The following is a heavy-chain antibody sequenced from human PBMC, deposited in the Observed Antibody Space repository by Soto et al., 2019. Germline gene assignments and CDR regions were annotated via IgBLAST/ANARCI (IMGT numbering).Heavy chain of an antibody. CDR2: IYSGGST. Sequence: GGSLRLSCAASGFTVSSNYMSWVRQAPGKGLEWVSVIYSGGSTYYADSVKGRFTISRDNSKNTLYLQMNSLRAEDTAVYYCARGPYYYDSSGMVTGAFDIWGQGTMVTVSS. CDR1: GFTVSSNY. J-gene: IGHJ3*02. V-gene: IGHV3-53*01. D-gene: IGHD3-22*01. CDR3: ARGPYYYDSSGMVTGAFDI.